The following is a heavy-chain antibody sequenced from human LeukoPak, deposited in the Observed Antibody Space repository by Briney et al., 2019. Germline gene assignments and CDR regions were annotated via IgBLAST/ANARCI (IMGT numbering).Heavy chain of an antibody. CDR3: AKDGPLAKIYFDY. D-gene: IGHD3-16*01. CDR1: GFTFSTYA. Sequence: GGSLRLSCAASGFTFSTYATSWVRQAPGKGLEWVSAISGSGGSTYYADSVKGRFTISRDNSKNTLYVQMNSLRAEDTAVYYCAKDGPLAKIYFDYWGQGTLVTVSS. V-gene: IGHV3-23*01. CDR2: ISGSGGST. J-gene: IGHJ4*02.